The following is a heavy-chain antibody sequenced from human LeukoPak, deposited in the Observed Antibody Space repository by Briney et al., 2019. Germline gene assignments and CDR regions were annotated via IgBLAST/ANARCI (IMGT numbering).Heavy chain of an antibody. V-gene: IGHV4-39*01. D-gene: IGHD6-19*01. Sequence: SETLSLTCTVSRDSISGSSYYWGWIRQPPGKGLEWIGSIYYSGGTYYNPSLKRRVTISVDTSKNQFSLNLSSVTAADTAVYYCARGSSGWVYDYWGQGTLVTVSS. CDR1: RDSISGSSYY. CDR3: ARGSSGWVYDY. J-gene: IGHJ4*02. CDR2: IYYSGGT.